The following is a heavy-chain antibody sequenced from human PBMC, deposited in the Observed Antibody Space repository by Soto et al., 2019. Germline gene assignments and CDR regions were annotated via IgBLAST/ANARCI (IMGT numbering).Heavy chain of an antibody. CDR3: ARTIEQLASENNWFDP. J-gene: IGHJ5*02. V-gene: IGHV4-61*01. Sequence: PSETLSLTCTVSGGSVSSGSYYWSWIRQPPGKGLEWIGYIYYSGSTNYNPSLKSRVTISVDTSKNQFSLKLSSVTAADTAVYYCARTIEQLASENNWFDPWGQGTLVTVSS. CDR1: GGSVSSGSYY. CDR2: IYYSGST. D-gene: IGHD6-13*01.